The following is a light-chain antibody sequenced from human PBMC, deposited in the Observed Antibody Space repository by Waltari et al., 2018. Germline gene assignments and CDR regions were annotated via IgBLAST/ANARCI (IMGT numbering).Light chain of an antibody. V-gene: IGLV1-47*01. CDR2: RNN. CDR1: SPNIGSTY. CDR3: AAWDDSLSGWV. J-gene: IGLJ3*02. Sequence: QSVLTQPPSASGTPGQRVTISCSGRSPNIGSTYGFRYQHLPGPAPKLLIYRNNQRPSGVPDRFSGSQSGTSASLAISGLRSEDEADYHCAAWDDSLSGWVFGGGTKLTVL.